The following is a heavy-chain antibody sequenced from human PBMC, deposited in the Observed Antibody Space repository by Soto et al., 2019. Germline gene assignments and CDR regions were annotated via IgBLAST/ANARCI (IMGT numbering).Heavy chain of an antibody. J-gene: IGHJ4*02. CDR2: IDWADDK. V-gene: IGHV2-70*12. CDR3: AHRPSGWYLFDY. D-gene: IGHD6-19*01. Sequence: SGPTLVNPTQTLTLTCTFSGFSLSTTGMCVSWIRQPPGKALEWLALIDWADDKYYSTSLKTRLTISKDTSKSQVVLTMTNMDPVDTATYYCAHRPSGWYLFDYWGQGTLVTVSS. CDR1: GFSLSTTGMC.